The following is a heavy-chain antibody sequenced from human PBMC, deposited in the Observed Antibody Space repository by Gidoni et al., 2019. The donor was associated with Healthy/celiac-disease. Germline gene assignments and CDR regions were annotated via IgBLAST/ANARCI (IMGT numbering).Heavy chain of an antibody. CDR3: ARDTEGEVVPAAVYYYYYYMDV. V-gene: IGHV1-2*02. CDR1: GYTFTGYY. D-gene: IGHD2-2*01. J-gene: IGHJ6*03. CDR2: INPNSGGT. Sequence: QVQLVQSGAEVKKPGASVKVSCKASGYTFTGYYMHCVRQALGQGLEWMGWINPNSGGTNYAQKFQGRVTMTRDTSISTAYMELSRMRSDDTAVYYCARDTEGEVVPAAVYYYYYYMDVWGKGTTVTVSS.